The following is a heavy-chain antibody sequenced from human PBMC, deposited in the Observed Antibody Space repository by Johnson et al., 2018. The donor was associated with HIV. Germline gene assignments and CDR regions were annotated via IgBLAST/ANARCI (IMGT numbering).Heavy chain of an antibody. CDR2: INWNSGTI. Sequence: VQLVESGGGLVQPGRSLRLSCAASGFTFNDYAMHWVRQAPGKGLEWVSGINWNSGTIVYADSVKGRFTISRDNAKNSMYLQMNSLRAGDTAVYYCARGRDSSGFNDAFDIWGQGTMVTVSS. CDR1: GFTFNDYA. V-gene: IGHV3-9*01. D-gene: IGHD3-22*01. J-gene: IGHJ3*02. CDR3: ARGRDSSGFNDAFDI.